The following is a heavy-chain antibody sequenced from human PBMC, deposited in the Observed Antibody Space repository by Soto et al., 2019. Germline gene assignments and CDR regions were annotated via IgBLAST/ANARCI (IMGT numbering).Heavy chain of an antibody. CDR1: GFTFSSYS. V-gene: IGHV3-48*02. CDR2: ISSSSSTI. J-gene: IGHJ6*02. D-gene: IGHD6-6*01. Sequence: LRLSCAASGFTFSSYSMNWVRQAPGKGLEWVSYISSSSSTIYYADSVKGRFTISRDNAKNSLYLQMNSLRDEDTAVYYCARDLEYSSSLYHGMAVWGQGTTVTVSS. CDR3: ARDLEYSSSLYHGMAV.